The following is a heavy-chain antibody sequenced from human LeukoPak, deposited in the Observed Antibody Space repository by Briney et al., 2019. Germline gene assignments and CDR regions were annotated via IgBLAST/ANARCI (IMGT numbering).Heavy chain of an antibody. CDR3: ARGRVSSSTWYSTYYYYFYMDV. CDR1: GGSFGGYY. J-gene: IGHJ6*03. CDR2: INHSGST. V-gene: IGHV4-34*01. Sequence: SETLSLTCAVYGGSFGGYYWSWIRQPPGKGLEWIGEINHSGSTNYNPSLKSRVTISVDTSKNQFSLKLSSVPAADTAVYFCARGRVSSSTWYSTYYYYFYMDVWGKGTTVTVSS. D-gene: IGHD4-11*01.